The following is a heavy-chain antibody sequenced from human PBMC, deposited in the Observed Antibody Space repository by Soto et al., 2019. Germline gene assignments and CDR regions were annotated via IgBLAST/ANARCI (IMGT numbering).Heavy chain of an antibody. CDR1: GFTFGSHW. CDR2: IHSDGSST. J-gene: IGHJ3*02. CDR3: ASGLEAWGKPTVI. Sequence: EVQLVESGGGLVQPGGSLRLSCAASGFTFGSHWMHWFLQAPGNGLVWVSRIHSDGSSTTYADSVKGRFTISRDDGKSTEDVQINSMRTDDTDVYYCASGLEAWGKPTVIWGKGTLVTVSS. V-gene: IGHV3-74*01. D-gene: IGHD1-1*01.